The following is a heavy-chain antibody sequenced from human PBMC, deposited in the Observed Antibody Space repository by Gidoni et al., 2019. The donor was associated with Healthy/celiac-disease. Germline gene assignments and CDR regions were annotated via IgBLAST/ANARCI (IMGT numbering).Heavy chain of an antibody. CDR1: GGTFSSYA. CDR2: IIPILGIA. V-gene: IGHV1-69*04. Sequence: QVQLVQSGAEVKKPGSSVKVSCKASGGTFSSYAISWVRQAPGQGLEWMGRIIPILGIANYAQKFQGRVTITADKSTSTAYMELSSLRSEDTAVYYCAITYYDFWSGYYPNWFDPWGQGTLVTVSS. D-gene: IGHD3-3*01. J-gene: IGHJ5*02. CDR3: AITYYDFWSGYYPNWFDP.